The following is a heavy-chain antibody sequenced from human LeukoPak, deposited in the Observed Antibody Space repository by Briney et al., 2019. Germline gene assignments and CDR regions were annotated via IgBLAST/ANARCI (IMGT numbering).Heavy chain of an antibody. D-gene: IGHD6-19*01. J-gene: IGHJ6*04. CDR1: GYTFTSYY. CDR2: INPSGGST. CDR3: ARGNSFSSGWSPSYYYYGMDV. Sequence: ASVKVSCKASGYTFTSYYMHWVRQAPGQGLEWMGIINPSGGSTSYAQKFQGRVTMTRDTSTSTVYMELSSLRSEGTAVYYCARGNSFSSGWSPSYYYYGMDVWGKGTTVTVSS. V-gene: IGHV1-46*01.